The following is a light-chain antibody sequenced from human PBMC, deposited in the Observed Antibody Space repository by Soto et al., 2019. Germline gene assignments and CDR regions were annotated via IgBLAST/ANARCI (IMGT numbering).Light chain of an antibody. CDR3: QHYVRPLT. V-gene: IGKV3-15*01. CDR1: QSVSIL. Sequence: EMMMTQSPATLSVSPGERATLSCRASQSVSILLAWYQQKPGQAPRLLIHGATTRATGIPARFSGCGSRTEFTLTSSRLEPEDFAVYYCQHYVRPLTFGGGTKVDNK. CDR2: GAT. J-gene: IGKJ4*01.